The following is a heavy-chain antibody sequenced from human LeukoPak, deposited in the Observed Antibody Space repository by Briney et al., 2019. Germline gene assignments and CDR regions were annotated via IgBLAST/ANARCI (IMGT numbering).Heavy chain of an antibody. J-gene: IGHJ4*02. CDR3: ARSRSIVVVVAATLGPYYFDY. CDR2: IKQDGSEK. D-gene: IGHD2-15*01. CDR1: GFTFSSYW. V-gene: IGHV3-7*01. Sequence: GGSLRLSCAASGFTFSSYWMSWVRQAPGKGLEWVANIKQDGSEKYYVDSVKGRFTISRDNAKNSLYLQMNSLRAEDTAVYYCARSRSIVVVVAATLGPYYFDYWGQGTLVTVSS.